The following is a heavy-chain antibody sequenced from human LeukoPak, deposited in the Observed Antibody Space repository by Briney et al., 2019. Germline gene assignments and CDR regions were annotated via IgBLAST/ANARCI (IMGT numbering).Heavy chain of an antibody. CDR2: IYYSGST. Sequence: SETLSLTCTVSGGSISSYYWSWIRQPPGRGLEWIGYIYYSGSTNYNPSLKSRVTISVDTSKNQFSLKLSPVTAADTAVYYCASTIGENYDFWSGYYNYWGQGTLVTVSS. J-gene: IGHJ4*02. V-gene: IGHV4-59*08. CDR1: GGSISSYY. CDR3: ASTIGENYDFWSGYYNY. D-gene: IGHD3-3*01.